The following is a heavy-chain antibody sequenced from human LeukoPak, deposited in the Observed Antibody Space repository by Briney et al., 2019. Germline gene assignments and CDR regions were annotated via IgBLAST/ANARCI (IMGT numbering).Heavy chain of an antibody. CDR3: ARPRGVVDAFDI. D-gene: IGHD3-3*01. Sequence: SETLSLTCTVSGGSISSYYWSWIRQPPGKGLEWIGYIYYSGSTNYNPSLKSRVTMSVDTSKNQFSLKLSSVTAADTAVYYCARPRGVVDAFDIWGQGTMVTVSS. V-gene: IGHV4-59*01. CDR2: IYYSGST. CDR1: GGSISSYY. J-gene: IGHJ3*02.